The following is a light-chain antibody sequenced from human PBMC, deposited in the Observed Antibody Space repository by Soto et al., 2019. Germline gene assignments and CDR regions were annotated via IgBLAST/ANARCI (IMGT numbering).Light chain of an antibody. CDR3: QQYYIYPPT. CDR1: QSIGTY. V-gene: IGKV1-8*01. J-gene: IGKJ4*01. Sequence: AIRVSQSPSSFAACTGDRVTITCRASQSIGTYLAWYQQIPGRAPKLLIFAASTLHRGVPSRFSGSGSRTDFTLTISCLQSEDFATYYCQQYYIYPPTFGGGTKVDIK. CDR2: AAS.